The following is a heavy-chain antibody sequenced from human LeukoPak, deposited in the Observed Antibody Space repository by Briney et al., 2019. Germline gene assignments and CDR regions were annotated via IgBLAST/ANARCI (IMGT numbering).Heavy chain of an antibody. CDR3: AIPPLSWFGEPNWFDP. Sequence: GASVKVSCKASGYTFTGYYMHWVRQAPGQGLEWMGWINPNSGGTNYAQKFQGRVTMTRDTSISTAYMELSRLRSDDTAVYYCAIPPLSWFGEPNWFDPWGQGTLVTVSS. V-gene: IGHV1-2*02. J-gene: IGHJ5*02. CDR1: GYTFTGYY. D-gene: IGHD3-10*01. CDR2: INPNSGGT.